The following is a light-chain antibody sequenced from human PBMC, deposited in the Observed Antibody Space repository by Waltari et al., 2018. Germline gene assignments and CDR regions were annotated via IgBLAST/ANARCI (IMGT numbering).Light chain of an antibody. Sequence: QSALTQPRSVSGSPGQSVTISCAGTSRDVGAYNHVSWYQQSPGTAPKLLIYEVNNRPSGVPDRFSASDSGNTASLTISGLQAEDEADCDCCSYAGYYTLVFGGGTKLTVL. J-gene: IGLJ2*01. CDR1: SRDVGAYNH. CDR3: CSYAGYYTLV. CDR2: EVN. V-gene: IGLV2-11*01.